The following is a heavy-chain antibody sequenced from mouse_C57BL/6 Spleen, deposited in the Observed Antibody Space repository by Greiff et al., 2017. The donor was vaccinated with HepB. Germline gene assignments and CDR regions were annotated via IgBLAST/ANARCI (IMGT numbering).Heavy chain of an antibody. J-gene: IGHJ3*01. V-gene: IGHV1-52*01. D-gene: IGHD1-1*01. CDR2: IDPSDSET. CDR1: GYTFTSYW. CDR3: ARYDGSSLSFAY. Sequence: QVQLKQPGAELVRPGSSVKLSCKASGYTFTSYWMHWVKQRPIQGLEWIGNIDPSDSETHYNQKFKDKATLTVDKSSSTAYMQLSSLTSEDSAVYYCARYDGSSLSFAYWGQGTLVTVSA.